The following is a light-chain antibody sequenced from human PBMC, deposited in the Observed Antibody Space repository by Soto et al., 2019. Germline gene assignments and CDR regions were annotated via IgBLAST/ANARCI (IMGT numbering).Light chain of an antibody. CDR3: CSYAGSFVV. Sequence: QSVLTQPRSVSGSPGQSVTISCTGTSSDVGGYNYVSWYQQHPGNAPKLMIYDVSKRPSGVPDRFSGSKSGNTASLTISGLQTEDEADYYCCSYAGSFVVFGGGTKLTVL. J-gene: IGLJ2*01. CDR2: DVS. CDR1: SSDVGGYNY. V-gene: IGLV2-11*01.